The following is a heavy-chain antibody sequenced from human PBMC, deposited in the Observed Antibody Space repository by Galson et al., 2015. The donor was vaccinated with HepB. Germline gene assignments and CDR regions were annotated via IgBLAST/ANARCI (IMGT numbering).Heavy chain of an antibody. V-gene: IGHV1-69*02. CDR3: ARGKYYYDSSGRPDYYSYGMDV. CDR1: GDTFSSYI. Sequence: SVKVSCKASGDTFSSYIISWVRQAPGQGLGWMGRIIPILGLANHAQKFQGRVTITADKSTRTAYMELSSLRSEDTAVYYCARGKYYYDSSGRPDYYSYGMDVWGQGTTVTVSS. J-gene: IGHJ6*02. CDR2: IIPILGLA. D-gene: IGHD3-22*01.